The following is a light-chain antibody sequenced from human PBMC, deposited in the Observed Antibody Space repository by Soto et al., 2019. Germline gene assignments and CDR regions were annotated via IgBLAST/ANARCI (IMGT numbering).Light chain of an antibody. J-gene: IGLJ1*01. CDR3: SSFAVSNSFV. V-gene: IGLV2-8*01. Sequence: QSVLTQPLSASGSPGQSVTISCTGTSNDVGAYNYVSWYQQHPGKAPKVMIYEVNKRPSGVPDRFSGSKSGNTASLTVSGLQAEDEADYYCSSFAVSNSFVFGTGTKVTVL. CDR1: SNDVGAYNY. CDR2: EVN.